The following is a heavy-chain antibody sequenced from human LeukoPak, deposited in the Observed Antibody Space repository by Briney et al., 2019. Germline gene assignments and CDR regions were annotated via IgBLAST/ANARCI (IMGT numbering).Heavy chain of an antibody. J-gene: IGHJ4*02. V-gene: IGHV3-23*01. CDR1: GFTFSSYS. D-gene: IGHD2-15*01. CDR2: ISNNGGYT. Sequence: GGSLRLSCAASGFTFSSYSLNWVRQAPGKGLEWVSAISNNGGYTYYADSVQGRFTISRDNSKSTLCLQMNSLRAEDTAVYYCAKQLGYCSDGSCYFPYWGQGTLVTVSS. CDR3: AKQLGYCSDGSCYFPY.